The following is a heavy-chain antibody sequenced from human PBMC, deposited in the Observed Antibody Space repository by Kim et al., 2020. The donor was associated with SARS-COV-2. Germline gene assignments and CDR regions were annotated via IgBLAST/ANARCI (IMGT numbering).Heavy chain of an antibody. CDR2: IYYSGNT. D-gene: IGHD4-17*01. CDR3: ARSRDYGGRFDS. J-gene: IGHJ4*02. V-gene: IGHV4-59*01. Sequence: SETLSLTCSVSGGSISSNYWSWMRQPPGKGLEWVGYIYYSGNTYYNPSLKSRVTISIDTSKTQFSLKLTSVTAADTAMYYYARSRDYGGRFDSWGQGTLVTVSS. CDR1: GGSISSNY.